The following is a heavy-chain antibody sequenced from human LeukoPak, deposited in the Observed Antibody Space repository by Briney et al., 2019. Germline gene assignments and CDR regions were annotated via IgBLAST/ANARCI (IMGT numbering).Heavy chain of an antibody. D-gene: IGHD4-17*01. V-gene: IGHV3-74*01. Sequence: GGSLRLSCAASGFTFSSHWMHWVRQAPGKGLVWVSRINSDGSSTSYADSVKGRFTISRDNSKNTLYLQMNSLRGADTAVYYCAKAHTVTTLYWFDPWGQGTLVTVSS. CDR3: AKAHTVTTLYWFDP. CDR2: INSDGSST. CDR1: GFTFSSHW. J-gene: IGHJ5*02.